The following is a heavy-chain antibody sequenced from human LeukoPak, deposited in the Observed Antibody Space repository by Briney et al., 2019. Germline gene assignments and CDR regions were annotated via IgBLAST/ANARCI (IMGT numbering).Heavy chain of an antibody. D-gene: IGHD6-19*01. V-gene: IGHV1-2*02. J-gene: IGHJ4*02. CDR3: ARQTGAGFVDY. CDR2: INPNSGGT. Sequence: ASVKVSCKASGYTFTGYYMHWVRQAPAQGLEWMGWINPNSGGTNYAQKFQGRVTMTRDMSISTAYMELSRLRYDDTAVYYCARQTGAGFVDYLGQGTLVTVSS. CDR1: GYTFTGYY.